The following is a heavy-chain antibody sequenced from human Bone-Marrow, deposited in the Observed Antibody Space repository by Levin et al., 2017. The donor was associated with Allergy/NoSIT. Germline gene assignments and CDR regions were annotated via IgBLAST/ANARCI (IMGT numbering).Heavy chain of an antibody. CDR1: GGSLSSSGHY. CDR3: ARDLGHTGFLDY. J-gene: IGHJ4*02. Sequence: SETLSLTCTVSGGSLSSSGHYWGWIRQPPGKGLEWIGSMSQNGITYYSPSLKGRVTISVDTSKNQFSLKLNSMTAADTAVYYCARDLGHTGFLDYWGQGTLVTVSS. CDR2: MSQNGIT. D-gene: IGHD5-18*01. V-gene: IGHV4-39*07.